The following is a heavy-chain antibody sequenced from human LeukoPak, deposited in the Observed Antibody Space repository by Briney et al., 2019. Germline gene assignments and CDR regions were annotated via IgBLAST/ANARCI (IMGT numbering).Heavy chain of an antibody. CDR3: ARHSGWSGTSY. Sequence: SETLSLTCTVSGGSISSYYWSWIRQPPGKGLEWIGYISYSGSTNYNPSLKSRVTISVDTSKNRFSLKLSSVTAADTAVYYCARHSGWSGTSYWGQGTLVTVSS. V-gene: IGHV4-59*01. CDR1: GGSISSYY. CDR2: ISYSGST. D-gene: IGHD3-3*01. J-gene: IGHJ4*02.